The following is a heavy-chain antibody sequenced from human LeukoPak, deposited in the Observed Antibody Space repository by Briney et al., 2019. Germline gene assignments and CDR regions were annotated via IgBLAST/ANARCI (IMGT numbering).Heavy chain of an antibody. CDR2: ISFSDGTT. CDR1: GFTLSTHD. Sequence: GGSLRLSCVASGFTLSTHDMNWVRQAPGKGPECVSYISFSDGTTWYADSVKGRFTISRDNSKNSLYLQMNNLRVEDTAIYYCARDRENCVGVGGYSLWFLDLWGRGTLVTVSS. CDR3: ARDRENCVGVGGYSLWFLDL. V-gene: IGHV3-48*03. J-gene: IGHJ2*01. D-gene: IGHD2-21*02.